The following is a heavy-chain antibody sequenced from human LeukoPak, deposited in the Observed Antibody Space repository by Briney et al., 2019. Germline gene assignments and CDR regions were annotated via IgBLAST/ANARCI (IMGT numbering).Heavy chain of an antibody. CDR3: ARDLYYYDSSGYGYYFDY. J-gene: IGHJ4*02. D-gene: IGHD3-22*01. CDR2: ISSSGSTI. V-gene: IGHV3-11*04. Sequence: GGSLRLSCAASGFTFSDYYMSWIRQAPGKGLEWVSYISSSGSTIYYADSVKGRFTISRDNAKNSLYLQMNSLRAEDTAVYYCARDLYYYDSSGYGYYFDYWGQGTLVTVSS. CDR1: GFTFSDYY.